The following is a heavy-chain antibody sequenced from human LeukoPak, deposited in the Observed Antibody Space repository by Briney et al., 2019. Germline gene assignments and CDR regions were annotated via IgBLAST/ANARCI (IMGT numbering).Heavy chain of an antibody. V-gene: IGHV3-30*02. CDR2: IRNDGSNK. CDR3: AKDQTGRYFDWFPPGDY. Sequence: PGGSLRLSCVASGFTFSSNGMHWVRQAPGKGLEWVAFIRNDGSNKYYVGSVKGRFTIYRDNSKNTLYLQMNSLRAEDTAVYYCAKDQTGRYFDWFPPGDYWGQGTLVTVSS. CDR1: GFTFSSNG. D-gene: IGHD3-9*01. J-gene: IGHJ4*02.